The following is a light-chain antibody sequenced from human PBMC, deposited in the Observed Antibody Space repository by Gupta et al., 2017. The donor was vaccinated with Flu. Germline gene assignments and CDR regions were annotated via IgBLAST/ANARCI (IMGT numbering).Light chain of an antibody. CDR1: QSINSY. J-gene: IGKJ3*01. Sequence: PATLSLSPGERATPSCRASQSINSYLAWYQQKPGQAPRLLIYGASNRATGIPARFSGSGSGTDFTLTISSLEPEDFAIYYCQQRGNWPFTFGHGTKVDIK. CDR2: GAS. V-gene: IGKV3-11*01. CDR3: QQRGNWPFT.